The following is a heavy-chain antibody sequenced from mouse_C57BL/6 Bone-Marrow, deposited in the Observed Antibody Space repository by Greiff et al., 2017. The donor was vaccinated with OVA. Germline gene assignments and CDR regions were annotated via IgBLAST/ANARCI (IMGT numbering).Heavy chain of an antibody. V-gene: IGHV1-62-2*01. CDR2: FYPGSGSI. D-gene: IGHD1-1*01. Sequence: VQLQQSGTVLARPGASVKMSCKTSGYTFTEYTIHWVKQRSGQGLEWIGWFYPGSGSIKYNEKFKDKATLTADKSSSTVYMELSRLTSEDSAVYFCARHETLYGSSYVAWFAYWGQGTLVTVSA. CDR3: ARHETLYGSSYVAWFAY. J-gene: IGHJ3*01. CDR1: GYTFTEYT.